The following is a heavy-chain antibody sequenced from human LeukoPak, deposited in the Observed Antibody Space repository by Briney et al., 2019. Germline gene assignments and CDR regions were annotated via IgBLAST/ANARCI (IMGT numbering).Heavy chain of an antibody. D-gene: IGHD6-13*01. V-gene: IGHV1-18*01. CDR1: GYTFSSYG. Sequence: GASVKVSCKASGYTFSSYGISWVRQAPGQGLEWMGWISTNNVYTNNAQKLQGRVTVTTDTSTSTAYVELRNLRSDDTAVYYCARDGLSFQQLPAEYFQHWGQGTLVTVSS. J-gene: IGHJ1*01. CDR2: ISTNNVYT. CDR3: ARDGLSFQQLPAEYFQH.